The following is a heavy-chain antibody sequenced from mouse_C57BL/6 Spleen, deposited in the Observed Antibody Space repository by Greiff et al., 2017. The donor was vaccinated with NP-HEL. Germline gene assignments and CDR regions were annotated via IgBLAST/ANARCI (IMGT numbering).Heavy chain of an antibody. Sequence: VQLQESGPELVKPGASVKISCKASGYAFSSSWMHWVKQRPGQGLEWIGRIYPGDGDTNYNGKFKGKATLTADKSSSTAYMQLSSLTSEDAAVYCCARDGSNSFAYWGQGTLVTVSA. CDR1: GYAFSSSW. CDR3: ARDGSNSFAY. J-gene: IGHJ3*01. V-gene: IGHV1-82*01. D-gene: IGHD2-5*01. CDR2: IYPGDGDT.